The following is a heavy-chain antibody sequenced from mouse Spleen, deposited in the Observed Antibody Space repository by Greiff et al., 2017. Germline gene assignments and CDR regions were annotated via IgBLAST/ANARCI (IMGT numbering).Heavy chain of an antibody. CDR1: GFTFSSYG. CDR3: ARHLYYYGSSLLYAMDY. V-gene: IGHV5-6*01. Sequence: EVKLVESGGDLVKPGGSLKLSCAASGFTFSSYGMSWVRQTPDKRLEWVATISSGGSYTYYPDSVKGRFTISRDNAKNTLYLQMSSLKSEDTAMYYCARHLYYYGSSLLYAMDYWGQGTSVTVSS. D-gene: IGHD1-1*01. J-gene: IGHJ4*01. CDR2: ISSGGSYT.